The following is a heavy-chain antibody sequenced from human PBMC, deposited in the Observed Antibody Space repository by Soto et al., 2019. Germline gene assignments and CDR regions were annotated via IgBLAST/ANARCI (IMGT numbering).Heavy chain of an antibody. D-gene: IGHD3-22*01. J-gene: IGHJ4*02. V-gene: IGHV4-61*01. CDR1: GGSVSSGSYY. CDR3: ARDSLDYYDSSGYRPFDY. CDR2: IYYSGST. Sequence: ASETLSLTCTVSGGSVSSGSYYWSWIRQPPGEGLEWIGYIYYSGSTNYNPSLKSRVTISVDTSKNQFSLKLSSVTAADTAVYYCARDSLDYYDSSGYRPFDYWGQGTLVTVSS.